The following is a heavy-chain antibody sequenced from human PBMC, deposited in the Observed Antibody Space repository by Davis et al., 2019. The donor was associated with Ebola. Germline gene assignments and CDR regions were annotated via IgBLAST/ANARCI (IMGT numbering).Heavy chain of an antibody. CDR2: IYYSGIT. J-gene: IGHJ6*02. Sequence: SETLSLTCTVSAGSISSYYWRWIRHHPGTGLEWIVYIYYSGITNFKPSLKSRVTISVDTSKNQYSLHLYSLTATHTTVYHCARHHASDIRKMDVWGQGTTVTVSS. V-gene: IGHV4-59*08. CDR1: AGSISSYY. CDR3: ARHHASDIRKMDV. D-gene: IGHD1-14*01.